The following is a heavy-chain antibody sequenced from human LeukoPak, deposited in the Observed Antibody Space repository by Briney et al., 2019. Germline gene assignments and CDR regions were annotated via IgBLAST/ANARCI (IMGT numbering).Heavy chain of an antibody. D-gene: IGHD4-23*01. CDR3: AKALYGGNTV. V-gene: IGHV3-23*01. CDR2: ISGNGVTT. J-gene: IGHJ4*02. CDR1: GFTISTYA. Sequence: GGSLTLSCAASGFTISTYAMGWVRQAPGEGLRWVSSISGNGVTTYYADSVKSRFTISRDNSKNTLYLQMNSLRAEDTALYYCAKALYGGNTVWGQGTLVTVSS.